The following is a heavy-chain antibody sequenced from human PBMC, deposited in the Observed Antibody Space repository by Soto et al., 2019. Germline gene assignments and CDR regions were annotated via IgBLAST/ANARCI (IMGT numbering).Heavy chain of an antibody. CDR3: VRDRDIVAVQGWVDR. Sequence: QVQLVQSGAEVKKPGSSVKVSCKASGGTFSSYAISWVRQAPGQGLEWMGGIIPIFSTANYAQKFQDRVTISADEFTSTAYMELSRLTSEGTGVYYCVRDRDIVAVQGWVDRWGQGTLVTVSS. CDR2: IIPIFSTA. V-gene: IGHV1-69*01. D-gene: IGHD2-2*01. CDR1: GGTFSSYA. J-gene: IGHJ5*02.